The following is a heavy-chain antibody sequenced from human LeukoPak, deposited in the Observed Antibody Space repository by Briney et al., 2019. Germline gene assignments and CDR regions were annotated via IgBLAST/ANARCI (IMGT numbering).Heavy chain of an antibody. D-gene: IGHD4-17*01. J-gene: IGHJ6*03. Sequence: KTSETLSLTCTVSGGSISSYYWSWIRQPPGKGLEWIGYIYYSGSTNYNPSLKSRVTISVDTSKNQFSLKLSSVTAADTAVYYCARDRIKDDYGDYVHYYYMDVWGKGTTVTVSS. CDR2: IYYSGST. V-gene: IGHV4-59*01. CDR3: ARDRIKDDYGDYVHYYYMDV. CDR1: GGSISSYY.